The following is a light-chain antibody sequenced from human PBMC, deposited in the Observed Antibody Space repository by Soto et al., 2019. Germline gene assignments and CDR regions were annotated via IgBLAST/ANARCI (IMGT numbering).Light chain of an antibody. CDR1: QSVSSY. J-gene: IGKJ1*01. CDR2: DAS. Sequence: EIVLTQSPATLSLSPGERATLSCRASQSVSSYLAWYQQKPGQAPRLLIYDASNRATGIPARFSGSGSGTDFTLTISSLEPEDFAVYYCQQRSNSWTFGQGIKV. V-gene: IGKV3-11*01. CDR3: QQRSNSWT.